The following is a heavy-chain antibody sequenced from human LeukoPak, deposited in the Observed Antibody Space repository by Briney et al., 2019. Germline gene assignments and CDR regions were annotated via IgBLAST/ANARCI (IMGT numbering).Heavy chain of an antibody. CDR1: GFTFDDYA. Sequence: GGSLRLSCAASGFTFDDYAMHWVRQAPGKGLEWVSDISWNSGSIGYADSVKGRFTISRDNAKNSLYLQMNSLRAEDTALYYCASGPYYSNNWFDPWGQGTLVTVSS. V-gene: IGHV3-9*01. CDR2: ISWNSGSI. J-gene: IGHJ5*02. D-gene: IGHD4-11*01. CDR3: ASGPYYSNNWFDP.